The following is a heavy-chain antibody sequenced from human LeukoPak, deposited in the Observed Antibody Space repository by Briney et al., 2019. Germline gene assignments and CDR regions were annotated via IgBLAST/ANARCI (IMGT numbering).Heavy chain of an antibody. CDR1: GGSISTYY. CDR3: ARGGNYWPQWWFDP. V-gene: IGHV4-59*01. J-gene: IGHJ5*02. D-gene: IGHD1-26*01. Sequence: SETLSLTCTVSGGSISTYYWSWIRQPPGKGLEWIGYIYYTGSTSYNPSLKSRVTMSLDASKTQCSLELNSVTPADTAVYYCARGGNYWPQWWFDPWGRGTLVSVSS. CDR2: IYYTGST.